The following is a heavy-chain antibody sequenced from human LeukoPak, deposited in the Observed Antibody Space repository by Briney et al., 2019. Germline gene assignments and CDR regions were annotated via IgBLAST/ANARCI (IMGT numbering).Heavy chain of an antibody. V-gene: IGHV3-48*01. J-gene: IGHJ4*02. CDR3: ASSNYDFWSGYYMAGFDY. CDR1: GFTFSSYS. D-gene: IGHD3-3*01. CDR2: ISSSSSTI. Sequence: GGSLRLSCAASGFTFSSYSMNWVRQAPGKGLEWVSYISSSSSTIYYADSVKGRFTISRDNAKNSLYPQMNSLRAEDTAVYYCASSNYDFWSGYYMAGFDYWGQGTLVTVSS.